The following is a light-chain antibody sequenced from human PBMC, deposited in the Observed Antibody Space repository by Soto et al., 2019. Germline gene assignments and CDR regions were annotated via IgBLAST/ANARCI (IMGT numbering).Light chain of an antibody. Sequence: DIQMTQSPSTLSASIGDRVSITCRASQSISSWLAWYQQKPGKAPKLLIYGASSLGSGVPSRFSGSGSGTEFTLTISTLQPDDFATYYCQQYNSSPWTFGQGTKVEIK. J-gene: IGKJ1*01. CDR1: QSISSW. CDR3: QQYNSSPWT. CDR2: GAS. V-gene: IGKV1-5*01.